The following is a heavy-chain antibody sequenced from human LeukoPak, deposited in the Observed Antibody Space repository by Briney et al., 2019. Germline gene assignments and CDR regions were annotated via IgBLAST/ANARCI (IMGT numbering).Heavy chain of an antibody. V-gene: IGHV4-30-4*08. CDR2: IYYSGST. CDR1: GGSISSSSYY. CDR3: ARVLLSSSSRIDY. J-gene: IGHJ4*02. Sequence: PSETLSLTCTVSGGSISSSSYYWSWIRQPPGKGLEWIGYIYYSGSTYYNPSLKSRVTISVDTSKNQFSLKLSSVTAADTAVYYCARVLLSSSSRIDYWGQGTLVTVSS. D-gene: IGHD6-13*01.